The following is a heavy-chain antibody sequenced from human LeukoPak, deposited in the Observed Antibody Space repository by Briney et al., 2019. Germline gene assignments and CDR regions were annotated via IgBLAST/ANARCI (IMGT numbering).Heavy chain of an antibody. V-gene: IGHV3-30*18. D-gene: IGHD2-15*01. CDR3: AKDFKILVVGLFDY. CDR1: GFTFSSYG. CDR2: ISYDGSNK. Sequence: GRSLRLSCAASGFTFSSYGMHWVRQAPGKGLEWVAVISYDGSNKYYADSVKGRFTISRDNSKSTLYLQMNSLRAEDTAVYYCAKDFKILVVGLFDYWGQGTLVTVSS. J-gene: IGHJ4*02.